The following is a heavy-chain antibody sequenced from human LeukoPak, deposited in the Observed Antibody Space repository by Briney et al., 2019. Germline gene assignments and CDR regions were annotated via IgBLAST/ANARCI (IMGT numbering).Heavy chain of an antibody. J-gene: IGHJ5*02. CDR3: ARATVTTNWFDP. D-gene: IGHD4-11*01. V-gene: IGHV4-34*01. CDR2: INHSGST. CDR1: GGSFSGYY. Sequence: SETLSLTCAVYGGSFSGYYWSWIRQPPGKGLEWIGEINHSGSTNYNPSLKSRVTISVDTSKNQFSLKLSSVTAADTAVYYCARATVTTNWFDPWGQGTLVAVSS.